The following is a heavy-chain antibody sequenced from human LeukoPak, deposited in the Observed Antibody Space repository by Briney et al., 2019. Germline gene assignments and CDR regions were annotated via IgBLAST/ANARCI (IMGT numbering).Heavy chain of an antibody. Sequence: GGSLRLSCAASGFTFSSYSMNWVRQAPGKGLEWVSSIYSSTYMYYADSVKGRFTISRDNAKNSLYLQMNSLRAEDTAVCYCARVVHYYYYMDVWGKGTTVTVSS. V-gene: IGHV3-21*01. J-gene: IGHJ6*03. CDR2: IYSSTYM. CDR1: GFTFSSYS. CDR3: ARVVHYYYYMDV.